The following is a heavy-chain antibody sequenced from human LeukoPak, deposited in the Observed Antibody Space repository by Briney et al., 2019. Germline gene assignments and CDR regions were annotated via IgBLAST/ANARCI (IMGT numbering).Heavy chain of an antibody. CDR1: GFTFDDYA. D-gene: IGHD5-18*01. J-gene: IGHJ6*03. CDR3: ARGSVQLWLRDTYYYMDV. CDR2: INWNGRIT. V-gene: IGHV3-20*04. Sequence: GESLRLSCAASGFTFDDYAMNWVRHVPGRGLQWVSGINWNGRITEYADSVKDRFTISRQNTKNSLYLYMNNLGGEDTALYFCARGSVQLWLRDTYYYMDVWGKGTTVTVSS.